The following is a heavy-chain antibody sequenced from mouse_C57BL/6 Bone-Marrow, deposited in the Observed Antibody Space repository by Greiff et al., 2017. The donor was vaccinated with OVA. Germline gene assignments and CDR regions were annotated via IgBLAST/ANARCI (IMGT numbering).Heavy chain of an antibody. Sequence: VQLQQSGPELVKPGASVKISCKASGYTFTDYYMNWVKQSHGKSLEWIGDINPNNGGTSYNQKFKGKAKLTVDKSSSTAYMELRSLTSEDSAVYYCAAPIYYYGSSWYFDVWGTGTTVTVSS. V-gene: IGHV1-26*01. CDR2: INPNNGGT. J-gene: IGHJ1*03. CDR1: GYTFTDYY. CDR3: AAPIYYYGSSWYFDV. D-gene: IGHD1-1*01.